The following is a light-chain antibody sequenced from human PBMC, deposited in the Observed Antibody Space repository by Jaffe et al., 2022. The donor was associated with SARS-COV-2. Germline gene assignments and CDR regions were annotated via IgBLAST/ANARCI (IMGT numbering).Light chain of an antibody. CDR2: DVS. J-gene: IGLJ1*01. Sequence: QSALTQPASVSGSPGQSITISCTGTSSDVGGYNYVSWYQQHPGKAPKLMIYDVSNRPSGVSTRFSGSKSGNTASLTISGLQAEDEADYYCSSYTSSNIYVFGTGTKVTVL. V-gene: IGLV2-14*01. CDR3: SSYTSSNIYV. CDR1: SSDVGGYNY.